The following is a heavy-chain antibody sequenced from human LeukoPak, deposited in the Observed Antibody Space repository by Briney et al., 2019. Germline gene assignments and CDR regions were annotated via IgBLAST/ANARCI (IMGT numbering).Heavy chain of an antibody. CDR1: GGSFSGYY. D-gene: IGHD2-2*01. CDR3: ARETDIVVVPASAGWFDP. Sequence: PSETLSLTCAVYGGSFSGYYWSWIRQPPGKGLEWIGEINHRGSTNYNPSLKSRVTISVDTSKNQFSLKLSSVTAADTAVYYCARETDIVVVPASAGWFDPWGQGTLVTVSS. CDR2: INHRGST. J-gene: IGHJ5*02. V-gene: IGHV4-34*01.